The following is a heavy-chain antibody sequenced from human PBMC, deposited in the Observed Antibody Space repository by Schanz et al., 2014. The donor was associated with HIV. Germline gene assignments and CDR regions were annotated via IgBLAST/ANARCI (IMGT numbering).Heavy chain of an antibody. Sequence: EVQLLESGGGLVQPGGSLRLSCAVSGFRFNSYAMSWVRQAPGKGLECVSVISGSGGSAYYGDSVKGRFTISRDNSKSTLYLQMNSLRVEDTAVYYCAKDAGGAMDVWGQGTTVTVSS. CDR3: AKDAGGAMDV. CDR2: ISGSGGSA. D-gene: IGHD3-16*01. CDR1: GFRFNSYA. V-gene: IGHV3-23*01. J-gene: IGHJ6*02.